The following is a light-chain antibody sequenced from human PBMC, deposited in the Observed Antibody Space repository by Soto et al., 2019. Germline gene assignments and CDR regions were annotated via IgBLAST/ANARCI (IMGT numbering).Light chain of an antibody. V-gene: IGLV2-14*03. J-gene: IGLJ1*01. CDR1: GSDIGGYNF. CDR3: SSCRGSSTFV. Sequence: QSALTQPASVSGSPGQSITISCTGTGSDIGGYNFVSWYQQHPGKAPKLMIYDVSNRPSGVSNRFSGSKSGNTASLTISGLQAEDEADYYCSSCRGSSTFVLGTGTKLTVL. CDR2: DVS.